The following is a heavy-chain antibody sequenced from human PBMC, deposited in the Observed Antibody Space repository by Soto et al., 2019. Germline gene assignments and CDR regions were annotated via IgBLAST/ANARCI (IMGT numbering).Heavy chain of an antibody. CDR3: ARDVRGSYQTSYDYYGMDV. J-gene: IGHJ6*02. V-gene: IGHV1-18*01. CDR2: ISAYNGNT. Sequence: QVQLVQSGGEVKKPGASVKVSCKASGYSFNSYGISWVRQAPGQGLEWMGWISAYNGNTNYAQKLQGRVTMTTDTSEITAYMELRSLRSDDTAMYYCARDVRGSYQTSYDYYGMDVWGQGTTVTVSS. CDR1: GYSFNSYG. D-gene: IGHD1-26*01.